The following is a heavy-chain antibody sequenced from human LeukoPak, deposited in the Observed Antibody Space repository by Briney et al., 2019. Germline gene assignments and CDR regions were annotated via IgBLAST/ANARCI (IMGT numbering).Heavy chain of an antibody. CDR1: GFTFSHYW. V-gene: IGHV3-7*01. CDR2: IRPDGSDT. Sequence: GGSLRLSCAASGFTFSHYWMAWVRKSPGKGLEWLANIRPDGSDTAYVDSVKGRFTIDRDNAKNSLYLQMNSLRAEDTAVYYCARDLYYYGSGSYYPYLDYWGQGTLVTVSS. CDR3: ARDLYYYGSGSYYPYLDY. D-gene: IGHD3-10*01. J-gene: IGHJ4*02.